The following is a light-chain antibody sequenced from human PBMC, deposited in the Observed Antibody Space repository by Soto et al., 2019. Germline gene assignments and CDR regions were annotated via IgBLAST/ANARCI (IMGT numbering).Light chain of an antibody. J-gene: IGLJ1*01. Sequence: QSVLTQPPSASGTPGQRVTISCSGSSSNIGSNTVNWYQQLPGTAPKLLIYSNNQRPSGVPDRFSGSKSGTSASPAISGLQSEDGTDYYCAAWDDSLNGLYVFGTGTKLTVL. CDR2: SNN. V-gene: IGLV1-44*01. CDR3: AAWDDSLNGLYV. CDR1: SSNIGSNT.